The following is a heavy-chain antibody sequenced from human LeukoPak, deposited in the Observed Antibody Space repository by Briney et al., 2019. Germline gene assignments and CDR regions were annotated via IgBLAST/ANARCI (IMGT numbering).Heavy chain of an antibody. D-gene: IGHD4-23*01. J-gene: IGHJ2*01. CDR3: ARHPGKVTNDWYFDL. CDR2: INPNSGGT. Sequence: ASVKVSCKASGYTFTGYYMHWVRQAPGQGLEWMGWINPNSGGTNYAQKFQGRVTMTRDTSITTAYMELSRLSSDDTAVYYCARHPGKVTNDWYFDLWGRGALVTVSS. V-gene: IGHV1-2*02. CDR1: GYTFTGYY.